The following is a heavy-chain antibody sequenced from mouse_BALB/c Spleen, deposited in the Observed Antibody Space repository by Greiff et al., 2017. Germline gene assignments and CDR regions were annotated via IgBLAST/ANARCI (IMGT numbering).Heavy chain of an antibody. D-gene: IGHD2-4*01. CDR3: ARWTTMITKGDY. V-gene: IGHV1-4*01. CDR1: GYTFTSYT. Sequence: VQLQQSGAELARPGASVKMSCKASGYTFTSYTMHWVKQRPGQGLEWIGYINPSSGYTNYNQKFKDKATLTADKSSSTAYMQLSSLTSEDSAVYYCARWTTMITKGDYWGQGTTLTVSS. CDR2: INPSSGYT. J-gene: IGHJ2*01.